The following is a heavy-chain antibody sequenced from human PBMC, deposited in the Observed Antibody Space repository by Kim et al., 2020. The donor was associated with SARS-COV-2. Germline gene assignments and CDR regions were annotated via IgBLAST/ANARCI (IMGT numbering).Heavy chain of an antibody. CDR2: STL. Sequence: STLYYADSVKGRFTISRDNAKNSLYLQMNSLRDEDTAVYYCAREIVVATLWGQGTLVTVSS. V-gene: IGHV3-48*02. CDR3: AREIVVATL. D-gene: IGHD3-22*01. J-gene: IGHJ4*02.